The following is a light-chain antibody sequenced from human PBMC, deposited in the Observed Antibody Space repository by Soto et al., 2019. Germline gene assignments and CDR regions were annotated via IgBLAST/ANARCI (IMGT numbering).Light chain of an antibody. CDR1: SSDVGGYNY. CDR2: EVN. V-gene: IGLV2-8*01. J-gene: IGLJ1*01. Sequence: SALTQPPSASGSPGQSVTISCTGTSSDVGGYNYVSWYQQHPGKVAKLMVYEVNKRPSGVPDRFSGSKSGNTASLTVSGLQAEDEADYYCTSYAGGNNVFGTGTKVTVL. CDR3: TSYAGGNNV.